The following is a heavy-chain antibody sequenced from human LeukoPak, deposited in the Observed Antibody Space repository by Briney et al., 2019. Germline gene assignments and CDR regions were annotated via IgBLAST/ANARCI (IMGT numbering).Heavy chain of an antibody. D-gene: IGHD1-26*01. J-gene: IGHJ4*02. Sequence: GGSLRLSCAASGFTFSSYAMSWIRQAPGKGLEWVSAISGSGGSTYYADSVKGRFTISRDNSKNTLYLQMNSLRAEDTAVYYCAKKIVGATITDYWGQGTLVTVSS. CDR2: ISGSGGST. CDR1: GFTFSSYA. CDR3: AKKIVGATITDY. V-gene: IGHV3-23*01.